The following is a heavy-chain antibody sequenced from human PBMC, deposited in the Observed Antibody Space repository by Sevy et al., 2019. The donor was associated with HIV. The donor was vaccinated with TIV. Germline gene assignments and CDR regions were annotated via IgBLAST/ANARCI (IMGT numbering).Heavy chain of an antibody. CDR3: ARENPGQLVTFDY. D-gene: IGHD6-13*01. CDR2: INHSGST. CDR1: GGSFSGYY. J-gene: IGHJ4*02. V-gene: IGHV4-34*01. Sequence: SEILSLTCAVYGGSFSGYYWSWIRQPPGKGLEWFGEINHSGSTNYNPSLKSRVTISVDTSKNQFSLKLSSVTAADTHAYYCARENPGQLVTFDYWGQGTLVTVSS.